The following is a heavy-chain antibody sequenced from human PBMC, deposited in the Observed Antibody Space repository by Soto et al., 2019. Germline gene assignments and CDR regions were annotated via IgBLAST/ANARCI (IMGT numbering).Heavy chain of an antibody. Sequence: SETLPLTSTFSGDSIRSGGNYWSWVRQHPRKGLEWIGYIYYSGSTEYNPSLKSRLTISVDTSKNQFSLTLSSVTAADTAVYYCARIQMATIHFNYWGQGTLVTVS. CDR2: IYYSGST. D-gene: IGHD5-12*01. V-gene: IGHV4-31*03. CDR3: ARIQMATIHFNY. CDR1: GDSIRSGGNY. J-gene: IGHJ4*02.